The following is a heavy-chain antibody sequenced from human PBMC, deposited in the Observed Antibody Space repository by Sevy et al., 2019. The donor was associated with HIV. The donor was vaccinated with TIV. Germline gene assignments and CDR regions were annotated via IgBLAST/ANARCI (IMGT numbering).Heavy chain of an antibody. J-gene: IGHJ6*02. CDR3: ARDPSGNYLTPHYRDYYGLDV. D-gene: IGHD1-7*01. CDR1: GYTFSSHD. Sequence: ASVKVSCKTSGYTFSSHDINWVRLAPGQGLEWMGWMNPNNGNTGYVQKFQDRVTMTRDSSIATAYMELRGLTSDDTAVYYCARDPSGNYLTPHYRDYYGLDVWGQGTAVTV. CDR2: MNPNNGNT. V-gene: IGHV1-8*01.